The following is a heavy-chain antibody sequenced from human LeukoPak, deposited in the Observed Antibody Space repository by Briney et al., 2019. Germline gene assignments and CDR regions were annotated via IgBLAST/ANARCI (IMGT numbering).Heavy chain of an antibody. D-gene: IGHD1-26*01. V-gene: IGHV4-59*08. J-gene: IGHJ4*02. Sequence: SSETLSLTCTVSGGSISSYYWSWIRQPPGKGLEWIGYIHYSGSTNYNPALKSRVTILIDTSKNQFSLKLSSVTAADTAVYYCARHVGGSGSFKGLFDYWGQGTLVTVSS. CDR2: IHYSGST. CDR1: GGSISSYY. CDR3: ARHVGGSGSFKGLFDY.